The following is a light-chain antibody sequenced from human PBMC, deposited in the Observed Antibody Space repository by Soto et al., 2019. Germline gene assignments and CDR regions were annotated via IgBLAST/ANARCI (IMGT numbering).Light chain of an antibody. V-gene: IGKV1-5*03. CDR3: QHYINYSWT. Sequence: DIQMTQSPSTLSASVGDRVTITCRASQSISSWLAWYQQKPGKAPKLLIYRASSLESGVPSRFSGSGSGTEVTLTINSLQPDDFATYYCQHYINYSWTFGQGTKVEIK. CDR2: RAS. J-gene: IGKJ1*01. CDR1: QSISSW.